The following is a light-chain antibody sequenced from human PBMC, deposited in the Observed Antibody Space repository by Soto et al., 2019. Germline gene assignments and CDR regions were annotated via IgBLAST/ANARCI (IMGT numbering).Light chain of an antibody. CDR3: SSYASSSLYV. CDR2: DVS. V-gene: IGLV2-14*01. J-gene: IGLJ1*01. CDR1: SSDVGGYNY. Sequence: QSALTQPASVSGSPGQSITISCTGTSSDVGGYNYVSWYQQHPGKAPKLMIYDVSNRPSGVSNRSSGSKSGNMAALTISGHQAEDEADYYCSSYASSSLYVFGTGTKLTVL.